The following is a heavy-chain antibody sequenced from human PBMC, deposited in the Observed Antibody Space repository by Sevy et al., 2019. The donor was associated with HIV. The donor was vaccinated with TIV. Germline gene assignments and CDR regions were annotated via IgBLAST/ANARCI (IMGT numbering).Heavy chain of an antibody. D-gene: IGHD2-15*01. CDR2: IRSKAGGGTT. J-gene: IGHJ4*02. V-gene: IGHV3-15*01. CDR1: GFTFSNAW. CDR3: TTDHRRDGIVVVPFEY. Sequence: GGSLRLSCAASGFTFSNAWMSWVRQSPGKGLEWVGRIRSKAGGGTTEYATIVKGKFTISRVVSRDILYLQLNSLETEDTAVYYCTTDHRRDGIVVVPFEYWGQGTLVTVSS.